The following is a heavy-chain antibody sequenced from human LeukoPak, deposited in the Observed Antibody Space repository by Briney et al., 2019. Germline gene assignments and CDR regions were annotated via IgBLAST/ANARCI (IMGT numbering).Heavy chain of an antibody. CDR2: MNPNSGNT. CDR1: GYTFTSYG. J-gene: IGHJ6*02. D-gene: IGHD3-22*01. Sequence: ASVKVSCKASGYTFTSYGIIWVRQAPRQGLEWMGWMNPNSGNTGYAQKFQGRVTMTRNTSISTAYMELSSLRSEDTAVYYCARDYYDSSGYDTYYYYYGMDVWGRGTTVTVSS. V-gene: IGHV1-8*02. CDR3: ARDYYDSSGYDTYYYYYGMDV.